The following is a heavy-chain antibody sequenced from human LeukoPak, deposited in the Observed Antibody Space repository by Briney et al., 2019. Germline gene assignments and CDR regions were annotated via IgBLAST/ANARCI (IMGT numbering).Heavy chain of an antibody. V-gene: IGHV3-30*02. CDR1: GFTFSSYG. J-gene: IGHJ6*03. Sequence: GGPLRLSCAASGFTFSSYGMQWVRQAPGKGLEWVAFIRYGGSNKYYTDSVKGRFTISRDNSKNTLYLQMNSLRAEDTAVYYCAKGRGWEASYYYYYMDVWGKGTTVTISS. D-gene: IGHD1-26*01. CDR3: AKGRGWEASYYYYYMDV. CDR2: IRYGGSNK.